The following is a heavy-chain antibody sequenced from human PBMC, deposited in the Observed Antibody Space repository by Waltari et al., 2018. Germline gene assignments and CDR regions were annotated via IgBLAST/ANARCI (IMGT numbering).Heavy chain of an antibody. D-gene: IGHD2-2*01. CDR1: GFTSSNAW. J-gene: IGHJ5*02. CDR3: MDTDADQPWYH. V-gene: IGHV3-15*07. Sequence: ELRLMESGGGVVTPGGSLSISCVTQGFTSSNAWMNWVRQAAGTGLEWVAMNKSRAAGDTTAYAAPVEGTFFISRSESENKHYLLMHNLQSEDTGVYYCMDTDADQPWYHWGQGTLVTVSS. CDR2: NKSRAAGDTT.